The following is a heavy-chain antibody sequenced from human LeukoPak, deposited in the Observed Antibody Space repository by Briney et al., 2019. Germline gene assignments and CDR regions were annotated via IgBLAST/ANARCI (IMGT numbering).Heavy chain of an antibody. CDR3: AREYYYDSSGYYKVLDY. V-gene: IGHV3-74*01. J-gene: IGHJ4*02. D-gene: IGHD3-22*01. CDR2: INSDGSST. CDR1: GFTFSSYW. Sequence: PGGSLRLSCAASGFTFSSYWMHWVRHAPGKGLVWVSRINSDGSSTSYADSVKGRFTISRDNAKNTLYVQMNSLRAEDTAVYYCAREYYYDSSGYYKVLDYWGQGTLVTVSS.